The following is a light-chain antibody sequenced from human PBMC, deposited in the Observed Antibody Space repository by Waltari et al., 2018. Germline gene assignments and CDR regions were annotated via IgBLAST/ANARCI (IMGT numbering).Light chain of an antibody. CDR2: EDV. Sequence: SYDLIQSPSVSVSPGQTATITCSGDELEKKYVCWYQQKPGRSPVLVIYEDVRRPSEIPQRFSGSNSGNTATLTISGTQPMDEADYYCQAWDSGVAGVFGTGTKVTVL. J-gene: IGLJ1*01. CDR1: ELEKKY. CDR3: QAWDSGVAGV. V-gene: IGLV3-1*01.